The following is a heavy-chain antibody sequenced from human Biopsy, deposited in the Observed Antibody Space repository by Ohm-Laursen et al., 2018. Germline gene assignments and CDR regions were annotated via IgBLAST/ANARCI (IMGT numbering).Heavy chain of an antibody. CDR3: AKPSGGVSTIGFDP. Sequence: PSVTVSCNAYGYTFTDYYMHWVRQAPGQGLEWMGWINPATGETRYAQRFQGRVTMTRDTSVTTAYMQLSSLTSDDTALYYCAKPSGGVSTIGFDPWGQGTQVIVSS. V-gene: IGHV1-2*02. J-gene: IGHJ5*02. CDR2: INPATGET. D-gene: IGHD3-16*01. CDR1: GYTFTDYY.